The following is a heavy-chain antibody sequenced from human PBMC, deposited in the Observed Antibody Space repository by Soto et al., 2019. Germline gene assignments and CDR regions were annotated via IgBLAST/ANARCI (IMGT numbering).Heavy chain of an antibody. CDR3: ARHNYGSGSTYFDY. V-gene: IGHV4-59*08. J-gene: IGHJ4*02. Sequence: QVQLQESGPGLVKPSETLSLTCTVSGGSISSYYWSWIRQPPGKGLEWIGYIYYSGSTNYNPSLMSRVTISVDTSKTQFSLKLTSMTAADTAVYYCARHNYGSGSTYFDYWGQGTLVTVSS. D-gene: IGHD3-10*01. CDR1: GGSISSYY. CDR2: IYYSGST.